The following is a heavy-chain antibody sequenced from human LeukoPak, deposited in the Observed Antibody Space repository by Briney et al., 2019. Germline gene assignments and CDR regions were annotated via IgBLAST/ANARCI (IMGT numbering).Heavy chain of an antibody. CDR1: RFTFSSYS. V-gene: IGHV3-21*01. J-gene: IGHJ6*03. D-gene: IGHD1-14*01. CDR2: ISSAGSYI. CDR3: AGVGPWVNPDYYYYYMDV. Sequence: GGSLRLSCAASRFTFSSYSMNWVRQAPGKGLEWVSSISSAGSYIYYADSVKGRFTISRDNAKNSVHLQMNGLRAEDTAVYYWAGVGPWVNPDYYYYYMDVWGKGTTVTVSS.